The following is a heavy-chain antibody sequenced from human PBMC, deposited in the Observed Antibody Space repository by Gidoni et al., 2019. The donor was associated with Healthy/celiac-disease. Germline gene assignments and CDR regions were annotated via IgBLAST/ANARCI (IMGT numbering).Heavy chain of an antibody. CDR3: ASGEGVVYQLLPEAFDI. CDR1: GSPFSDSY. V-gene: IGHV3-11*01. CDR2: ISSSGSTI. D-gene: IGHD2-2*01. Sequence: QLQLVESGGGLVKPGGSLRLSCAASGSPFSDSYMSWIRPAPGKALEWVSYISSSGSTIYYADAVKGRFTISRDNAKNSLYLQMNSLRAEDTAVYYCASGEGVVYQLLPEAFDIWGQGTMVTVSS. J-gene: IGHJ3*02.